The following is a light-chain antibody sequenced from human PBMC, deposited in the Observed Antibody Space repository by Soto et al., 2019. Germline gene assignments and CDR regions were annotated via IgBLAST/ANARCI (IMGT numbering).Light chain of an antibody. J-gene: IGKJ1*01. Sequence: DIQMTQSPPTLSASVGDRVTITCRASQSISSWLAWYQQKPGKAPKLLIYKASSLESGVPSRFSGGGSGTEFTLTISSLQPDDFATYYCQQYNIYWTFGQGTKVEIK. CDR3: QQYNIYWT. CDR2: KAS. V-gene: IGKV1-5*03. CDR1: QSISSW.